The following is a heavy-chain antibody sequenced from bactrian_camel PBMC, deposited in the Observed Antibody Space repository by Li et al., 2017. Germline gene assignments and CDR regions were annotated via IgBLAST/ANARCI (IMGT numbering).Heavy chain of an antibody. J-gene: IGHJ4*01. CDR2: ISSGGGGLK. CDR1: GFTFSHYW. D-gene: IGHD1*01. V-gene: IGHV3S25*01. Sequence: QLVESGGGLVQPGGSLRLSCAASGFTFSHYWMHWARQVPGKGFKWVSSISSGGGGLKYYADSVKGRFIISQDNANNTLYLQMNSLRPEDTAIYYCAVDPSRSERRCTYSVDLYHKGQGTQVTVS.